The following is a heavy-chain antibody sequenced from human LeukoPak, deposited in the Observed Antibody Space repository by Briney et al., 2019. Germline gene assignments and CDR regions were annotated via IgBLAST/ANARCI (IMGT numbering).Heavy chain of an antibody. J-gene: IGHJ4*02. V-gene: IGHV4-39*07. Sequence: PSEILSLTCTVSGGSISTSNYYWGWIRQPPGKGLEWIGSIYHSGSTYYNPSLKSRVTISVDTSKNQFSLKLSSVTAADTAVYYCARGLTMVRGVMGGYFDYWGQGTLVTVSS. CDR1: GGSISTSNYY. D-gene: IGHD3-10*01. CDR2: IYHSGST. CDR3: ARGLTMVRGVMGGYFDY.